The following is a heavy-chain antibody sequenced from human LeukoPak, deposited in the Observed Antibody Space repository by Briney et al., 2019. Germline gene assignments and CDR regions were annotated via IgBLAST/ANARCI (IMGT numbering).Heavy chain of an antibody. CDR3: ARATNRFLEWLLSDY. V-gene: IGHV1-2*02. Sequence: ASVKVSCKASGYTFTGYYMHWVRQAPGQGLEWMGWINPNSGGTNYAQKFQGRVTMTRDTSISTAYIELSRLRSDDTAVYYCARATNRFLEWLLSDYWGQGTLVTVSS. D-gene: IGHD3-3*01. CDR2: INPNSGGT. J-gene: IGHJ4*02. CDR1: GYTFTGYY.